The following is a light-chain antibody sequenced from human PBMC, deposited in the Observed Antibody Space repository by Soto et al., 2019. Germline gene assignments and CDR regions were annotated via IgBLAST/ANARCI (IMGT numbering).Light chain of an antibody. CDR3: QQRVTWPGT. Sequence: EIELTQSPATLSLSPGERATLSCRASQNINNYLAWYQQKPGQTPRLLIYDASTRATDIPPRFSGSGSGTDFTLTISGLEPEDFAVYYCQQRVTWPGTFGGGTKVEIK. J-gene: IGKJ4*01. V-gene: IGKV3-11*01. CDR2: DAS. CDR1: QNINNY.